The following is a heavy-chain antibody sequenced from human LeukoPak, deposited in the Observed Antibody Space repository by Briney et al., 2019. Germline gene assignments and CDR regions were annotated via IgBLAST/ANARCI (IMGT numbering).Heavy chain of an antibody. CDR3: TRRAARWQFDL. D-gene: IGHD5-24*01. V-gene: IGHV3-9*01. J-gene: IGHJ2*01. CDR1: GFNFDDYA. Sequence: GGSLRLSSAVSGFNFDDYAMHWVRQAPGRGLEWVSGINWKTGNGIYADSVKGRFTISRDNAKNSLYLQMSSLRAEDTALYYCTRRAARWQFDLWGRGTLLTVSS. CDR2: INWKTGNG.